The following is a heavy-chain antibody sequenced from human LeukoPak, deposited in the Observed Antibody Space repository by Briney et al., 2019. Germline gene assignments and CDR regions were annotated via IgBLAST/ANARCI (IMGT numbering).Heavy chain of an antibody. CDR1: GGSISSYY. J-gene: IGHJ4*02. D-gene: IGHD6-19*01. CDR3: ARDPIHLAVAGTDYFDY. V-gene: IGHV4-4*07. CDR2: IYTSGST. Sequence: SETLSLTCTVSGGSISSYYWSWIRQPAGKGLEWIGRIYTSGSTNYNPSLKSRVTMSVDTSQNQFSLKLSSVTAADTAVYYCARDPIHLAVAGTDYFDYWGQGTLVTVSS.